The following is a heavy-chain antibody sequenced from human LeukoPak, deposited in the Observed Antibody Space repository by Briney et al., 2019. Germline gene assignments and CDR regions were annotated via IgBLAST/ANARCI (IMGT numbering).Heavy chain of an antibody. Sequence: PGGSLRPSCAASGFIFSSYAMSWVRQAPGKGLEWGSAISGSGGSTYYADSVKGRFTISRDNSKNTLYLQMNSLRAEDTAVYYCAKEGGSGGYYFDYWGQGTLVTVSS. D-gene: IGHD3-16*01. J-gene: IGHJ4*02. V-gene: IGHV3-23*01. CDR2: ISGSGGST. CDR1: GFIFSSYA. CDR3: AKEGGSGGYYFDY.